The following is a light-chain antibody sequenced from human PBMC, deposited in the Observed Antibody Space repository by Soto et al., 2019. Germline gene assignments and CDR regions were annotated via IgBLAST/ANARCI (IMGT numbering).Light chain of an antibody. CDR2: GTS. CDR3: QQCDSSPRT. Sequence: ENVLTQSPGTLSLSPGERATLSCRASQSVSSYSLAWYQQKPGQAPRLVMYGTSNRATGIPDRFSGSGSGTDFTLTISRLEPEDFAVYYCQQCDSSPRTFGQGTKVDIK. CDR1: QSVSSYS. V-gene: IGKV3-20*01. J-gene: IGKJ1*01.